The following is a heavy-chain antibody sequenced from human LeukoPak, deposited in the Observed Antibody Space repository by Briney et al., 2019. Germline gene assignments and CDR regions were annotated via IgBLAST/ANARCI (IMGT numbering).Heavy chain of an antibody. D-gene: IGHD1-7*01. CDR2: INTNTGNP. V-gene: IGHV7-4-1*02. Sequence: ASVKVSCKASGYTFTSYAMNWVRQAPGQGLEWMGWINTNTGNPTYAQGFTGRFVFSLDTSVSTAYLQISSLEAEDTAVYYCARVNWNYPYYYYGMDVWGQGTTVTVSS. CDR3: ARVNWNYPYYYYGMDV. CDR1: GYTFTSYA. J-gene: IGHJ6*02.